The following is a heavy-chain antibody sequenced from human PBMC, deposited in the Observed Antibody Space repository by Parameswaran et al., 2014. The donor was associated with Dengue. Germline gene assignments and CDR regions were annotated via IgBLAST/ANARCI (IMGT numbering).Heavy chain of an antibody. Sequence: GLEWIGYIYYSGSTYYNPSLKSRVTISVDTSKNQFSLKLSSVTAADTAVYYCARANGGEYSGYDSDYWGQGTLVTVSS. V-gene: IGHV4-31*02. D-gene: IGHD5-12*01. J-gene: IGHJ4*02. CDR3: ARANGGEYSGYDSDY. CDR2: IYYSGST.